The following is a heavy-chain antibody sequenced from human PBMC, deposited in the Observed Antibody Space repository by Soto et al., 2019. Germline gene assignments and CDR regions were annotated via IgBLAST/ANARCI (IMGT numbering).Heavy chain of an antibody. J-gene: IGHJ4*02. CDR2: IYWDDDK. CDR1: GFSLTTYGVG. Sequence: QITLKESGPALVKPTQTLTLTCTFSGFSLTTYGVGVGWIRQPPGKALEWLALIYWDDDKRYCPSLKSRLTITKXXSXNPXVLTMTNMDPVDTATYFCAHRLTLNSDWNYGRFDYWGQGTLVTVSS. D-gene: IGHD1-7*01. V-gene: IGHV2-5*02. CDR3: AHRLTLNSDWNYGRFDY.